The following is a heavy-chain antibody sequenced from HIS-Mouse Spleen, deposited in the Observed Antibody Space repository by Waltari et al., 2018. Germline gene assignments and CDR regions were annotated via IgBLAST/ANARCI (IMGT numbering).Heavy chain of an antibody. J-gene: IGHJ4*02. CDR3: ARGASGSYYLVSVSDY. CDR1: GFTFRSYR. D-gene: IGHD1-26*01. V-gene: IGHV3-48*01. CDR2: ISSSSSTI. Sequence: EVQLVESGGGLVQPGGSLRLACAASGFTFRSYRMNWVRQAPGKGLEWVSYISSSSSTIYYADSVKGRFTISRDNAKNSLYLQMNSLRAEDTAVYYCARGASGSYYLVSVSDYWGQGTMVTVSS.